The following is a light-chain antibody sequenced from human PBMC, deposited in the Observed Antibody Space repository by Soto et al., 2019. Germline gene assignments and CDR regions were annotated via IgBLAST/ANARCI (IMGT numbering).Light chain of an antibody. V-gene: IGLV2-14*01. CDR3: TSYTSSSTLYV. CDR1: SSDAGGYNS. Sequence: QSVLTQPASVSGSPGQSITISCTGTSSDAGGYNSVSWYQQHPGKAPKLMIYEVSNRPSGASYRFSGSKSGNTASLTISGLQAEDEADYYCTSYTSSSTLYVFGTGTKVTAL. J-gene: IGLJ1*01. CDR2: EVS.